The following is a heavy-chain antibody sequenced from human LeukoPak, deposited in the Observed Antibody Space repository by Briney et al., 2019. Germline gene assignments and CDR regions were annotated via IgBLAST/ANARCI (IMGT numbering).Heavy chain of an antibody. CDR2: ISSSSYI. CDR3: ARAPWDYDSSGYLLSWFDP. D-gene: IGHD3-22*01. V-gene: IGHV3-21*01. Sequence: GGSLRLSCAASGFTFSSYAMNWVRQAPGKGLEWVSSISSSSYIYYADSVKGRFTISRDNAKNSLYLQMNSLRAEDTAVYYCARAPWDYDSSGYLLSWFDPWGQGTLVTVSS. J-gene: IGHJ5*02. CDR1: GFTFSSYA.